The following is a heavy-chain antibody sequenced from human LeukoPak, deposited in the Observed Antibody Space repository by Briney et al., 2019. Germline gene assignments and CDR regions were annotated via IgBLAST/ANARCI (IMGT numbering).Heavy chain of an antibody. CDR1: AFSFSAYS. D-gene: IGHD6-19*01. CDR2: IKSKIDDGTT. J-gene: IGHJ4*02. V-gene: IGHV3-15*01. Sequence: GGSLRLSCAASAFSFSAYSMNWVRQAPGKGLEWVGRIKSKIDDGTTDYAAPVKGRFTISRDDSENTLYLQMNSLKTEDTAVYYCTTVVTGWDFDYWGQGTLVTVSS. CDR3: TTVVTGWDFDY.